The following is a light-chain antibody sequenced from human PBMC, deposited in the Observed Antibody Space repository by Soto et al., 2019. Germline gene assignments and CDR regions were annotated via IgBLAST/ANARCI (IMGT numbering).Light chain of an antibody. V-gene: IGLV2-14*01. CDR3: SSYTSSSTSRV. Sequence: QSVLTQPASVSGSPGQSITISCTGTSSDVGGYNYVSWYQQHPGKAPKLMIYDASNRPSGVSNRFSGSKSGNTASLTISGLQAEDEADYYCSSYTSSSTSRVFGGGTKVTVL. J-gene: IGLJ2*01. CDR1: SSDVGGYNY. CDR2: DAS.